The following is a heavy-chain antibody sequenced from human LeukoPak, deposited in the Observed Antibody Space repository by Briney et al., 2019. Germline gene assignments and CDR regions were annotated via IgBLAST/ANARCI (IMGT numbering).Heavy chain of an antibody. D-gene: IGHD6-19*01. CDR3: ARDQGAVAGTGNFDY. V-gene: IGHV1-46*01. J-gene: IGHJ4*02. CDR1: GYSFTSYW. Sequence: GESLKISCKGSGYSFTSYWIGWVRQAPGQGLEWMGIINPSGGSTSYAQKFQGRVTMTRDTSTSTVYMELSSLRSEDTAVYYCARDQGAVAGTGNFDYWGQGTLVTVSS. CDR2: INPSGGST.